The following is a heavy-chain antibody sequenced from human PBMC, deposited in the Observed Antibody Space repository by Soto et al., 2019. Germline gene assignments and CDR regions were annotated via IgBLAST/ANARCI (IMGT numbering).Heavy chain of an antibody. V-gene: IGHV3-21*01. D-gene: IGHD3-16*01. CDR1: GFTFSSYS. CDR2: ISSSSSYI. CDR3: ARESTAAGGGFDY. J-gene: IGHJ4*02. Sequence: SLRLSCAASGFTFSSYSMNWVRQAPGKGLEWVSSISSSSSYIYYADSVKGRFTISRDNAKNSLYLQMNSLRAEDTAVYYCARESTAAGGGFDYWGQGTLVTVSS.